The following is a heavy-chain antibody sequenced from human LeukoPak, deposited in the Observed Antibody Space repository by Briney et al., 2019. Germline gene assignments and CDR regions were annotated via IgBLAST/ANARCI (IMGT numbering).Heavy chain of an antibody. CDR3: ARDANGDYGYWFDP. CDR2: ISSSGSTI. Sequence: PGGXLRLSCAASGFTFSDYYMSWIRQAPGKGLEWVSYISSSGSTIYYADSVKGRFTISRDNAKNSLYLQMNSLRAEDTAVYYCARDANGDYGYWFDPWGQGTLVTVSS. V-gene: IGHV3-11*04. CDR1: GFTFSDYY. D-gene: IGHD4-17*01. J-gene: IGHJ5*02.